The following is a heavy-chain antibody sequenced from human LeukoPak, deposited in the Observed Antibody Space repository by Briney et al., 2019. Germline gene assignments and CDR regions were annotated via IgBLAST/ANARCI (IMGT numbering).Heavy chain of an antibody. CDR3: ARTPIAAAGLNWFDP. Sequence: KSSETLSLTCTVSGGSISSSSHYWGWIRQSPGKGLEWIGSIYYSGSTYYNPSLKSRVTISVDTSKNQFSLKLSSVTAADTAVYYCARTPIAAAGLNWFDPWGQGTLVTVSS. D-gene: IGHD6-13*01. CDR2: IYYSGST. J-gene: IGHJ5*02. V-gene: IGHV4-39*01. CDR1: GGSISSSSHY.